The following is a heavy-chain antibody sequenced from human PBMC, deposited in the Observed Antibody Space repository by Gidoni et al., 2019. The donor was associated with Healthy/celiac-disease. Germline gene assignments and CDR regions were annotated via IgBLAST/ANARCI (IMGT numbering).Heavy chain of an antibody. V-gene: IGHV4-34*01. Sequence: QVQLQQWGAGLLKPSETLSLTFAVYGGSFSGYYWSWIRQPPGKGLEWIGEINHSGSTNYNPSLKSRVTISVDTSKNQFSLKLSSVTAADTAVYYCARDPDTAMVTEGVNKTEGVGYWGQGTLVTVSS. J-gene: IGHJ4*02. CDR3: ARDPDTAMVTEGVNKTEGVGY. D-gene: IGHD5-18*01. CDR2: INHSGST. CDR1: GGSFSGYY.